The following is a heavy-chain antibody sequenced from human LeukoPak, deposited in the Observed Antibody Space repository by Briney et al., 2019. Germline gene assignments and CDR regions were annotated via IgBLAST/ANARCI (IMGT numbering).Heavy chain of an antibody. V-gene: IGHV1-69*13. CDR3: ARDSGQIAVAGLPLDY. D-gene: IGHD6-19*01. Sequence: SVKVSRKASGGTFSSYAISWVRQAPGQGLEWMGGIIPIFGTANYAQKFQGRVTITADESTSTAYMELSSLRSEDTAVYYCARDSGQIAVAGLPLDYWGQGTLVTVSS. CDR2: IIPIFGTA. J-gene: IGHJ4*02. CDR1: GGTFSSYA.